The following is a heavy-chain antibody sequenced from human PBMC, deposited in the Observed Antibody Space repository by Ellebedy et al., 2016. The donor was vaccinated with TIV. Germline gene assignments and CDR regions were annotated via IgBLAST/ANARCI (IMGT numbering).Heavy chain of an antibody. CDR2: INPKSGGT. J-gene: IGHJ3*02. D-gene: IGHD5-24*01. CDR1: GYTFTGYY. V-gene: IGHV1-2*04. Sequence: ASVKVSCKASGYTFTGYYIHWVRQAPGQGLEWMGWINPKSGGTNYAQQFQGWVTMTRDTSISKVYMEVTRLKSDDTAVYYCARDMVVDGYNYGAFDIWGQGTMVTISS. CDR3: ARDMVVDGYNYGAFDI.